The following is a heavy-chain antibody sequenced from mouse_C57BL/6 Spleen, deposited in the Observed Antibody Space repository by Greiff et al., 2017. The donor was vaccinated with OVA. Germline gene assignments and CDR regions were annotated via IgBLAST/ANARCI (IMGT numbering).Heavy chain of an antibody. CDR3: ARSGIYYDYVYAMDY. CDR2: IYWDDDK. V-gene: IGHV8-12*01. Sequence: QVQLKESGPGILQSSQTLSLTCSFSGFSLSTSGMGVSWIRQPSGKGLEWLAHIYWDDDKRYNPSLKSRLTISKYTSRNQVFLKITSVDTADTATYYCARSGIYYDYVYAMDYWGQGTSVTVSS. J-gene: IGHJ4*01. D-gene: IGHD2-4*01. CDR1: GFSLSTSGMG.